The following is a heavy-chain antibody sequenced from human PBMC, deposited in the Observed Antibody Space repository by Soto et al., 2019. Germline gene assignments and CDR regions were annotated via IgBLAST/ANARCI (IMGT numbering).Heavy chain of an antibody. CDR1: GGSISSGGYY. CDR3: ARYTAAAGTNWFDP. CDR2: IYYSGST. D-gene: IGHD6-13*01. J-gene: IGHJ5*02. Sequence: SETLSLTCTVSGGSISSGGYYWSWIRQHPGKGLEWIGYIYYSGSTYYNPSLKSRVTISVDTSKNQFSLKLSSVTAADTAVYYCARYTAAAGTNWFDPWGQGTLVTVSS. V-gene: IGHV4-31*03.